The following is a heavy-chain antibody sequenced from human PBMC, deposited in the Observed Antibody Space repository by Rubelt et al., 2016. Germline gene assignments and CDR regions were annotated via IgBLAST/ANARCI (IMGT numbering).Heavy chain of an antibody. Sequence: QLQLQESGPGLVKPSETLSLTCTVSGGSISSSSYYWGWIRQPPGKGLEWIGSIFYSGSTNYNPSLKSRVTISVDTSKNQFSLKLSSVTAADTAVYYCAREEIAAIDYWGQGTLVTVSS. J-gene: IGHJ4*02. D-gene: IGHD6-6*01. CDR1: GGSISSSSYY. V-gene: IGHV4-39*07. CDR2: IFYSGST. CDR3: AREEIAAIDY.